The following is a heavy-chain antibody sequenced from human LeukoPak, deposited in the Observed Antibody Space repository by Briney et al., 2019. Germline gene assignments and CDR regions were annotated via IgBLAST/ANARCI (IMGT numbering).Heavy chain of an antibody. J-gene: IGHJ6*03. CDR2: ISYDGSNK. Sequence: GRSLRLSCAASGFTFSSYAMHWVRQAPGKGLEWVAVISYDGSNKYYADSVKGRFTISRDNSKNTLYLQMNSLRAEDMAVYYCARDRAYYDILTGYYPHYYYYYYMDVWGKGTTVTVSS. V-gene: IGHV3-30*04. CDR3: ARDRAYYDILTGYYPHYYYYYYMDV. D-gene: IGHD3-9*01. CDR1: GFTFSSYA.